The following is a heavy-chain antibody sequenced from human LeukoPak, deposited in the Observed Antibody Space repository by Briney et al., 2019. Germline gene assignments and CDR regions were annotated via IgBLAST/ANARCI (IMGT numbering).Heavy chain of an antibody. V-gene: IGHV4-34*01. J-gene: IGHJ4*02. CDR3: ARDLVGAQLD. D-gene: IGHD1-26*01. Sequence: SETLSLTCAVYGGSFSGYYWSWIRQPPGKGLEWIGEINHSGSTNYNPSLKSRVTISVDTSKNQFSLKLSSVTAADTAVYYCARDLVGAQLDWGQGTLVTVSS. CDR1: GGSFSGYY. CDR2: INHSGST.